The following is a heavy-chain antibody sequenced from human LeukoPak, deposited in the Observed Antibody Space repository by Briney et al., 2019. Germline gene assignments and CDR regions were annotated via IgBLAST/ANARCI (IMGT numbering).Heavy chain of an antibody. J-gene: IGHJ4*02. V-gene: IGHV5-51*01. D-gene: IGHD6-13*01. Sequence: GESLKISCKGSGYSFTSYWIGWVRQMPGKGLEWMGIIHPGDSDTRYSPSFQGQVTISADKSISTAYLQWSSLKASDTAMYYCARQAGAAAGYRAFDYWGQGTLVTVSS. CDR3: ARQAGAAAGYRAFDY. CDR2: IHPGDSDT. CDR1: GYSFTSYW.